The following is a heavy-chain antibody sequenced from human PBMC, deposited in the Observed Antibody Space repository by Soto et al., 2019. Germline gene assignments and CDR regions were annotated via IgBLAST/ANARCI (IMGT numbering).Heavy chain of an antibody. D-gene: IGHD6-19*01. V-gene: IGHV3-23*01. Sequence: GGSLRLSCSASGFTFNTYAMSWVCQAPGMGLEWVSFVSGGSSYIYYADSVKGRFTISRDNSKNTLYLQMNTLRVEDTAVYYCAKGAASAWFTGAAHYFDYWGQGSLVTVSS. CDR1: GFTFNTYA. J-gene: IGHJ4*02. CDR3: AKGAASAWFTGAAHYFDY. CDR2: VSGGSSYI.